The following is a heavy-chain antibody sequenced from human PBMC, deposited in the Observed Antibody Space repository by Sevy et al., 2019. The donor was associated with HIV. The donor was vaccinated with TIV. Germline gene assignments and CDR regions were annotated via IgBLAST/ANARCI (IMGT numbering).Heavy chain of an antibody. J-gene: IGHJ4*02. CDR1: GFNFKYYS. Sequence: GGYLRLSCAASGFNFKYYSIYWVRQAPGERLEWVSYIDSSGGSIYQADSVRGRFTISRDNANNSAYLQMNSLRAEDTAVYYCARPKCTSTSCFLGLENWGQGTLVTVSS. V-gene: IGHV3-48*01. D-gene: IGHD2-2*01. CDR2: IDSSGGSI. CDR3: ARPKCTSTSCFLGLEN.